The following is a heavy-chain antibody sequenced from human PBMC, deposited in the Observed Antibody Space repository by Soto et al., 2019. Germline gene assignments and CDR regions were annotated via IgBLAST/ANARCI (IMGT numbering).Heavy chain of an antibody. V-gene: IGHV1-2*02. J-gene: IGHJ4*02. CDR2: INPHSGAT. D-gene: IGHD1-26*01. CDR3: ARDFSEWEPSFIGS. Sequence: ASVKVSCKASRYTFTAYYMHWVRQAPRQGLEWMGWINPHSGATDYARKFHGRVTMTRDTSITTAYMELSRPTSDDTAVYYCARDFSEWEPSFIGSWGQGTLVTVSS. CDR1: RYTFTAYY.